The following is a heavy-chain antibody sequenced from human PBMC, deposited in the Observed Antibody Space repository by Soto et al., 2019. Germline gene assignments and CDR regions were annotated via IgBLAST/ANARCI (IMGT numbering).Heavy chain of an antibody. CDR1: GYTFTRYG. Sequence: QGQLVQSGGEAKKPGASVKVSCKASGYTFTRYGISWVRQDPGQGLEWIGWISGYNGDTNYAQKFQGRVTMTIDTSTSTAYMELRSLTSDDTAVYYCAKNGQPPYYYYGMDVWGQGTTVTVSS. CDR3: AKNGQPPYYYYGMDV. D-gene: IGHD2-8*01. J-gene: IGHJ6*02. V-gene: IGHV1-18*01. CDR2: ISGYNGDT.